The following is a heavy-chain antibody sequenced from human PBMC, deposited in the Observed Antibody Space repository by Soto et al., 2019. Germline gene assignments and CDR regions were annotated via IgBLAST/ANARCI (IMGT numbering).Heavy chain of an antibody. Sequence: GGSLRLSCAAFGFIVTDAWMHWVRQAPGKGPEWVGLIKSRTAGGTVEYAAPVKGRFTISRDDTKNTVYLQMNSLKTDEKAGDYGCGVSRADAWGQGTPVTVS. CDR1: GFIVTDAW. J-gene: IGHJ5*01. D-gene: IGHD1-26*01. V-gene: IGHV3-15*07. CDR3: CGVSRADA. CDR2: IKSRTAGGTV.